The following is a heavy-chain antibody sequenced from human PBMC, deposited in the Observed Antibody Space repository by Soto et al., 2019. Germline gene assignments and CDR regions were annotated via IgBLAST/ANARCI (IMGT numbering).Heavy chain of an antibody. CDR2: IKQDGSEK. V-gene: IGHV3-7*01. CDR1: GFTFSSYW. Sequence: GGSLRLSCAASGFTFSSYWMSWVRQAPGKGLEWVANIKQDGSEKYYVDSVKGRFTISRDNAKNSLYLQMNSLRAEDTAVYYCARAESSSSTLNAFDIWGQGTMVTVSS. CDR3: ARAESSSSTLNAFDI. D-gene: IGHD6-6*01. J-gene: IGHJ3*02.